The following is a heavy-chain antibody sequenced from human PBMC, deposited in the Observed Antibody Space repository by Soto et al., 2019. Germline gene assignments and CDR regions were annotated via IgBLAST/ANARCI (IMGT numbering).Heavy chain of an antibody. CDR1: GGSISSYY. CDR3: ARAGRGYCSGGSCYSGLHGMDV. V-gene: IGHV4-59*12. CDR2: IYHSGST. Sequence: PSETLSLTCTVSGGSISSYYWSWIRQPPGKGLEWIGEIYHSGSTNYNPSLKSRVTISVDKSKNQFSLKLSSVTAADTAVYYCARAGRGYCSGGSCYSGLHGMDVWGQGTTVTVSS. J-gene: IGHJ6*02. D-gene: IGHD2-15*01.